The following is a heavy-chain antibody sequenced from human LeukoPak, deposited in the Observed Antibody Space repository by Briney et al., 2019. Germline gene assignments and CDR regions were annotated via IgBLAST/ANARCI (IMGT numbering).Heavy chain of an antibody. J-gene: IGHJ4*01. CDR2: INSDGSSI. D-gene: IGHD3-10*01. CDR1: GITFTSYG. CDR3: ARPLLWFGELSG. V-gene: IGHV3-74*01. Sequence: GGSLSLSCAASGITFTSYGMSWVRQAPGKGLVWVSRINSDGSSITYADSVRGRFTISRDNSKNTLYLQMNSLRDEDTAVYYCARPLLWFGELSGWGHGTLVTVSS.